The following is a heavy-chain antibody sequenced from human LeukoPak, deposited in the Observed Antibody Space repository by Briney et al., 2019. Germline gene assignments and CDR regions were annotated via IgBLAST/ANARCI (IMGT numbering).Heavy chain of an antibody. Sequence: GGSLRLSCAASGFTLSNYAMNWVRQAPGKGLEWVSGIGGSGSAYYADSVKGRFTISRDNSKNTLYLQMNSLRAEDTAVYYCAKSATTMIVVVITVGVGTFDYWGQGTLVTVSS. CDR2: IGGSGSA. J-gene: IGHJ4*02. V-gene: IGHV3-23*01. D-gene: IGHD3-22*01. CDR1: GFTLSNYA. CDR3: AKSATTMIVVVITVGVGTFDY.